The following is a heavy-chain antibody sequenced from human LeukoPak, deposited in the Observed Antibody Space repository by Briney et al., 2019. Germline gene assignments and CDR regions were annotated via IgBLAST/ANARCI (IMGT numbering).Heavy chain of an antibody. D-gene: IGHD6-19*01. V-gene: IGHV4-39*01. CDR2: MYYSGST. CDR1: GGSFSSSSYY. J-gene: IGHJ5*02. Sequence: SETLSLTCTVSGGSFSSSSYYWGRLRPPQGKGLEWIGSMYYSGSTYNSPSLKSRVTISVDTSKNHFSLKLSSVAAADTAAYYCARHGAVAGIGYNWFDAGGGEALVTVSS. CDR3: ARHGAVAGIGYNWFDA.